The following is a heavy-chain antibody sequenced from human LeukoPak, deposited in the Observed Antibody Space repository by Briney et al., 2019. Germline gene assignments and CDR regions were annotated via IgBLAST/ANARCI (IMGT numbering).Heavy chain of an antibody. CDR3: LRGLTLNYYYYGMEV. D-gene: IGHD3-10*01. J-gene: IGHJ6*02. CDR2: IYHSGST. Sequence: SETLSLTCAVYGGSFSSYYWNWIRQPPGKGLEWIGEIYHSGSTRYNPSLRSRVTISVDTSKNQFSLTLSSVYYCARGRGGMLRGLTLNYYYYGMEVWGQGTTVTVSS. V-gene: IGHV4-34*01. CDR1: GGSFSSYY.